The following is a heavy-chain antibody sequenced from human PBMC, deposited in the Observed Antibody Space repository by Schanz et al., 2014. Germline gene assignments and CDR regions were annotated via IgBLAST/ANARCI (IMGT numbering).Heavy chain of an antibody. CDR1: GYTFTGYY. J-gene: IGHJ5*02. V-gene: IGHV1-2*02. CDR2: INPLSGAT. CDR3: ARRGPNCSNNACYHGWFDP. Sequence: QVLLVQSGAEVKQPGASVKVSCKASGYTFTGYYIHWVRQAPGQGFEWMGWINPLSGATDYAPTFQGRVSMTRDTSISTAYMEVTRLVSSDPAVYYCARRGPNCSNNACYHGWFDPWGQGTLVTVSS. D-gene: IGHD4-4*01.